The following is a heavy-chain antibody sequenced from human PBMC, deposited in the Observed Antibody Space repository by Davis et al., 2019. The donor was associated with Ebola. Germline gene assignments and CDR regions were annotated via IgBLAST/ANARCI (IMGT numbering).Heavy chain of an antibody. D-gene: IGHD3-16*01. J-gene: IGHJ4*02. CDR3: ANDDYIWGKSDY. V-gene: IGHV3-11*01. CDR2: ISSSGSTI. CDR1: GFTFSDYY. Sequence: GESLKISCAASGFTFSDYYMSWIRQAPGKGLEWVSYISSSGSTIYYADSVKGRFTISRDNSKNTLYLQMNSLRAEDTAVYYCANDDYIWGKSDYWGQGTLVTVSS.